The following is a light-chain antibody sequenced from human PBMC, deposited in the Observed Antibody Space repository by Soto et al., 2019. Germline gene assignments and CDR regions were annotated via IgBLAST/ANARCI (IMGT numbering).Light chain of an antibody. CDR2: EVS. CDR3: SSYTTYIPLDV. J-gene: IGLJ1*01. CDR1: SSDVGGYDY. V-gene: IGLV2-14*01. Sequence: QSALTQPASVSGSPGQSITISCTGTSSDVGGYDYVSWYQQHPGKAPKLIIYEVSNRPSGVSNRFSGSKSGNTASLTISGLQAEDEADYYCSSYTTYIPLDVFGTGTKVTVL.